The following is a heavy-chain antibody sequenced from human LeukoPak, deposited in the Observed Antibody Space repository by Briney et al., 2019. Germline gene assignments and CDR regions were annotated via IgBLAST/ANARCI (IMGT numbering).Heavy chain of an antibody. Sequence: GGSLRLSCAASGFTFSSYAMSWVRQAPGKGLEWVSGISGSGGSSYYADSVKGRFTISRDISKNTLYLQMNSLRADDTAVYYCAKAATNYNILTGYYHFDYWGQGTLVTVS. J-gene: IGHJ4*02. CDR3: AKAATNYNILTGYYHFDY. D-gene: IGHD3-9*01. CDR2: ISGSGGSS. V-gene: IGHV3-23*01. CDR1: GFTFSSYA.